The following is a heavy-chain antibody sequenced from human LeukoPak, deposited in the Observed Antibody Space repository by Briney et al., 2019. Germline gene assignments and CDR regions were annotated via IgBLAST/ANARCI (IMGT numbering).Heavy chain of an antibody. CDR2: IKQDGSEI. CDR3: ATSRLRAAYDI. V-gene: IGHV3-7*01. D-gene: IGHD4-17*01. Sequence: AGGSLRLSCAASGFTFSSYWMTWVRQAPGKGLEWLTNIKQDGSEIHCVDSVKGRFTISRDNAKNSLYLQMNSLRAEDTAVYYCATSRLRAAYDIWGQGTLVTVSS. J-gene: IGHJ3*02. CDR1: GFTFSSYW.